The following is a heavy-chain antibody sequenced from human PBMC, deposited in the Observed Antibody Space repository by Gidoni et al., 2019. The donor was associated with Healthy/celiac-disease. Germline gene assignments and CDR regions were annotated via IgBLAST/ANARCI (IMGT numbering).Heavy chain of an antibody. CDR2: IYYSGST. CDR1: GGSISSYY. D-gene: IGHD6-13*01. V-gene: IGHV4-59*08. CDR3: ARLPRSPNLAIRRAGYSSSREAYYYYYMDV. Sequence: QVQLQESGPGLVKPSETLSLTCTVSGGSISSYYWSWLRQPPGTGLEWIGYIYYSGSTNYNPSLKSRVTISVDTSKNQFSLKLSSVTAADTAVYYCARLPRSPNLAIRRAGYSSSREAYYYYYMDVWGKGTTVTVSS. J-gene: IGHJ6*03.